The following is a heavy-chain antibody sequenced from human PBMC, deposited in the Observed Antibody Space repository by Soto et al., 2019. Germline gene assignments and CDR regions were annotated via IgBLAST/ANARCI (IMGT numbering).Heavy chain of an antibody. D-gene: IGHD2-15*01. CDR2: ISYDGSNK. CDR1: GFTFSSYG. J-gene: IGHJ5*02. CDR3: AKEVVVVAGSPWFDP. V-gene: IGHV3-30*18. Sequence: GGSLRLSCAASGFTFSSYGMHWVRQAPGKGLEWVAVISYDGSNKYYADSVKGRFTISRDNSKNTLYLQMNSLRAEDTAVYYCAKEVVVVAGSPWFDPWGQGTLVTVSS.